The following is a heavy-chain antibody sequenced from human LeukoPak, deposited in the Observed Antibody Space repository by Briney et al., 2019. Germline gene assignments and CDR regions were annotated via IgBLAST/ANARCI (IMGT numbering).Heavy chain of an antibody. D-gene: IGHD3-22*01. CDR2: ISAYNGNT. Sequence: GASVKVSCKASGGTFSSYAISWVRQAPGQGLEWMGWISAYNGNTNYAQKLQGRVTMTTDTSTSTAYMELRSLRSDDTAVYYCARDRRSGAGYYYDSSGYDIGGPNFDYWGQGTLVTVSS. J-gene: IGHJ4*02. CDR1: GGTFSSYA. CDR3: ARDRRSGAGYYYDSSGYDIGGPNFDY. V-gene: IGHV1-18*01.